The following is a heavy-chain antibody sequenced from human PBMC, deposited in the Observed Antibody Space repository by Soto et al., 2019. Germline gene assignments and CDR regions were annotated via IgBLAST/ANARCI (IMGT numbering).Heavy chain of an antibody. CDR3: AREGCSSSWYGYCSPSQAAHYYYGMGV. J-gene: IGHJ6*02. Sequence: GASVKVSCKASGGTFSSYAISWVRQAPGQGLEWMGGIIPIFGTANYAQKFQGRVTITADESTSTAYMELSSLRSEDTAVYYCAREGCSSSWYGYCSPSQAAHYYYGMGVWGQATTVTVSS. CDR2: IIPIFGTA. CDR1: GGTFSSYA. V-gene: IGHV1-69*13. D-gene: IGHD6-13*01.